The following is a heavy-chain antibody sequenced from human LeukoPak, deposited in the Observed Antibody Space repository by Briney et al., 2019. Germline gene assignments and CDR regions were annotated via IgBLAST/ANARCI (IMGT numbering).Heavy chain of an antibody. D-gene: IGHD4-17*01. CDR1: GGSISSYY. J-gene: IGHJ4*02. CDR2: IYTSGTT. Sequence: PSETLSLTCTVSGGSISSYYWSWIQQPAGKGLEWIGRIYTSGTTHYNPSLKSRVTMSVDTSKNQFSLKLSSVTAADTAVYYCARLSTVTTSFDYWGQGTLVTVSS. CDR3: ARLSTVTTSFDY. V-gene: IGHV4-4*07.